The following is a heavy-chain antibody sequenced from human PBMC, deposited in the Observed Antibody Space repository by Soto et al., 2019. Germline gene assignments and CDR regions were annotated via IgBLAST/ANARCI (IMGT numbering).Heavy chain of an antibody. V-gene: IGHV4-34*01. CDR3: ARGVNSLGRYYYGMDV. J-gene: IGHJ6*02. CDR1: GGSFIGYY. D-gene: IGHD1-26*01. Sequence: SETLSLTCAVYGGSFIGYYWSWIRQPPGKGLEWIGEINHSGSTNYNPSLKSRVTISVDTSKNQFSLKLSSVTAADTAVYYCARGVNSLGRYYYGMDVWGQGTTVTVSS. CDR2: INHSGST.